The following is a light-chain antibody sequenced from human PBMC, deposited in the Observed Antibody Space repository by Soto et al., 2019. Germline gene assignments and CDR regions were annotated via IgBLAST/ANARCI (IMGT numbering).Light chain of an antibody. Sequence: EIVMTQSPATLSVSPGERATLSCRASQSVNIYLAWYQQKPGQAPRLLIFGASSRATSIPARFSGSGSWTEFNLTTSSLQAEDFPVYCCQQYDDWLRLTFGGGTKVEIK. CDR3: QQYDDWLRLT. CDR1: QSVNIY. J-gene: IGKJ4*01. CDR2: GAS. V-gene: IGKV3D-15*01.